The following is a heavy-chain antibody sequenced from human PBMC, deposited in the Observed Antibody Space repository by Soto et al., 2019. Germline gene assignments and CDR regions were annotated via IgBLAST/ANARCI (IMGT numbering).Heavy chain of an antibody. CDR3: ARETMPSSSKWFDP. CDR1: GGSLNSYY. D-gene: IGHD1-1*01. Sequence: SDTLSLTCTVSGGSLNSYYWSWIRQPPGKGLEWIGHIYYSGDTNYNPSLKSRVTISVDTSKNQFSLRLSSVTAANTAVYYCARETMPSSSKWFDPWRQGTLVNVSS. V-gene: IGHV4-59*01. CDR2: IYYSGDT. J-gene: IGHJ5*02.